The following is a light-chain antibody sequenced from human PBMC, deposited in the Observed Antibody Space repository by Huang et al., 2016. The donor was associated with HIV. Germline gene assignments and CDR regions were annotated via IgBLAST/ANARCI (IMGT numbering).Light chain of an antibody. CDR3: QQTFSAPPIT. Sequence: DIQMTQSPSSLSASVGGRVTITCRASQSISSYLNWYQQKPGNAPKLLIYTASSLQSVGHSGFRGSGSGTAFTISISSLEPEDFSTYYCQQTFSAPPITFGQGTRLEIK. CDR2: TAS. V-gene: IGKV1-39*01. CDR1: QSISSY. J-gene: IGKJ5*01.